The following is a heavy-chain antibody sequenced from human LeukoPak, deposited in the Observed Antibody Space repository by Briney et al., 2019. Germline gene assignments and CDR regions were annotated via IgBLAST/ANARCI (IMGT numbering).Heavy chain of an antibody. CDR1: GYTFTGYY. Sequence: ASVKVSCKASGYTFTGYYMHWVRQAPGQGLEWMGWINPNSGGTNYAQKFQGRVTMTRDTSTSTAYMELSRLRSDDTAVYYCARDSSGWYVPARVFNYWGQGTLVTVSS. D-gene: IGHD6-19*01. CDR2: INPNSGGT. V-gene: IGHV1-2*02. CDR3: ARDSSGWYVPARVFNY. J-gene: IGHJ4*02.